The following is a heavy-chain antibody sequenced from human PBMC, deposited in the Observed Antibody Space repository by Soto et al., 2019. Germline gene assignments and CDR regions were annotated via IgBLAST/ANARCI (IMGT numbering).Heavy chain of an antibody. CDR2: INHSGST. J-gene: IGHJ4*02. CDR1: GGSFSGYY. V-gene: IGHV4-34*01. CDR3: ASITGTRSKDY. D-gene: IGHD1-20*01. Sequence: QVQLQQWGAGLLKPSETLSLTCAVYGGSFSGYYWSWIRQPPGKGLEWIGEINHSGSTNYNPSLKSRVTISVDTSKNQFSLKLSSVTAADTAVYYCASITGTRSKDYWGQGTLVTVSS.